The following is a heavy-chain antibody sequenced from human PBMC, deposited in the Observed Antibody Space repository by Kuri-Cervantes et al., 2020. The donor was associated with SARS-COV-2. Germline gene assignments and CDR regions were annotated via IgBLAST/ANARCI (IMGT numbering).Heavy chain of an antibody. J-gene: IGHJ6*01. CDR2: IWYDGSNK. CDR1: GFTFSSYA. D-gene: IGHD4-23*01. CDR3: ARSLYGGTSWYYGMDV. Sequence: GSLRLSCAASGFTFSSYAMHWVRQAPGKGLECVAVIWYDGSNKYHADSVKGRFTISRDNSKNTLYLQMNGLRAEDTAVYYCARSLYGGTSWYYGMDVWGQGTTVTVSS. V-gene: IGHV3-33*01.